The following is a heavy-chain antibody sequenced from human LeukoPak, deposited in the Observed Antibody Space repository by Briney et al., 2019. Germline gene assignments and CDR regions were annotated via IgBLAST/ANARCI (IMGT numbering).Heavy chain of an antibody. V-gene: IGHV3-30*18. CDR3: AKGGGRYCSSTSCYLH. D-gene: IGHD2-2*01. CDR1: GFTFSRFG. CDR2: TSNDGSDK. Sequence: GGSLRLSCAASGFTFSRFGMHWVRQAPGKGLEWLAVTSNDGSDKYYADSVKGRFTISRDNSKNTLYLQMNSLRAEDTAVYYCAKGGGRYCSSTSCYLHWGQGTLVTVSS. J-gene: IGHJ4*02.